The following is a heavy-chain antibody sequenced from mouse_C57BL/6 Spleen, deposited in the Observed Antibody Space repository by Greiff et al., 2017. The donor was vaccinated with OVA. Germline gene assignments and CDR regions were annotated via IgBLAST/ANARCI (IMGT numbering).Heavy chain of an antibody. CDR2: INPGSGGT. CDR3: ARGGNLLDD. D-gene: IGHD2-1*01. V-gene: IGHV1-54*01. Sequence: VQLQQSGAELVRPGTSVKVSCKASGYAFTNYLIEWVKQRPGQGLEWIGVINPGSGGTNYNEKFKGKATLTADKSSSTAYMQLSSLTSEDSAVYFCARGGNLLDDWGQGTTLTVSS. J-gene: IGHJ2*01. CDR1: GYAFTNYL.